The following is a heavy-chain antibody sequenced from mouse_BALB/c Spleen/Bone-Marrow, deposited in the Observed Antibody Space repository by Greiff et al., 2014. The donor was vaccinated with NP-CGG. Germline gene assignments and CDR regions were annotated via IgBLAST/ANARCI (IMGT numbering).Heavy chain of an antibody. CDR3: AKVNRYGYAMDY. Sequence: VQRVESGPGLVAPARSLSITCTVSGFSLTSYGVSWVRQPPGKGLEWLGVIWGDGSINYNSALISRLSIIKDNSKSQVFLKLNSVQTDDTATYYCAKVNRYGYAMDYWGQGTSVTVSS. V-gene: IGHV2-3*01. J-gene: IGHJ4*01. CDR2: IWGDGSI. D-gene: IGHD1-1*01. CDR1: GFSLTSYG.